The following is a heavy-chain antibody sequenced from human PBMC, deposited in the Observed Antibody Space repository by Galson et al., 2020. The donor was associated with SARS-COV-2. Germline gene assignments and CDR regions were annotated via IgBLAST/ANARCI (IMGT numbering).Heavy chain of an antibody. CDR3: ARDSTDSVYTYGTRLDN. J-gene: IGHJ4*02. V-gene: IGHV3-21*01. CDR2: ISSSSRYI. Sequence: GGSLRLSCAASGFTLRTSSMNWVRQAPGKGLEWVSSISSSSRYIYYADSVKGRFTVSRDNADNSLYLQMSSLRPEDTAVYYCARDSTDSVYTYGTRLDNWGQGILVTVSS. D-gene: IGHD5-18*01. CDR1: GFTLRTSS.